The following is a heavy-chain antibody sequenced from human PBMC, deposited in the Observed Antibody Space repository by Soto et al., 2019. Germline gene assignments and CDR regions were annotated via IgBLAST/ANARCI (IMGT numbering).Heavy chain of an antibody. D-gene: IGHD3-3*01. Sequence: ASVKVSCKASGYTFTSYGISWVRKAPGQGLEWMGWISAYNGNTNYAQKFQGRVTMTTDTSTSTAYMELRSQRSDDTAVYYCARTLNEWLLGLDWGQGTLVTVSS. J-gene: IGHJ4*02. V-gene: IGHV1-18*01. CDR1: GYTFTSYG. CDR3: ARTLNEWLLGLD. CDR2: ISAYNGNT.